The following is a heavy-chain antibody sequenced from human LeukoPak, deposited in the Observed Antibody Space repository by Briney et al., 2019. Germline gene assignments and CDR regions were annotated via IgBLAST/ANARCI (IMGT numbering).Heavy chain of an antibody. CDR2: ISSRGDCI. Sequence: PGGSLRLSCAASGFTFSSYSMNWVRQAPGKGLEWVSSISSRGDCIYYADSVKDRFTISSDNAKNSMFLQLNSLRAEDTAVYYCARIPDLYGGYKSYYAYWGQGTLVTVSS. CDR3: ARIPDLYGGYKSYYAY. J-gene: IGHJ4*02. CDR1: GFTFSSYS. V-gene: IGHV3-21*01. D-gene: IGHD5-12*01.